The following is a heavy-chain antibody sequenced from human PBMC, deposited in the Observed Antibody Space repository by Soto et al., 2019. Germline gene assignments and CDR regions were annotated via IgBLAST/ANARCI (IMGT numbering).Heavy chain of an antibody. Sequence: SGFSFITYGSHWVRQAPGKGLEWVAVIWYDGSNKYYADSVKGRFTISRDNSKNTLYLQMNSLRAEDTAVYYCARGQWLATYYFDYWGQGTLVTVSS. CDR2: IWYDGSNK. J-gene: IGHJ4*02. D-gene: IGHD6-19*01. CDR1: GFSFITYG. CDR3: ARGQWLATYYFDY. V-gene: IGHV3-30*19.